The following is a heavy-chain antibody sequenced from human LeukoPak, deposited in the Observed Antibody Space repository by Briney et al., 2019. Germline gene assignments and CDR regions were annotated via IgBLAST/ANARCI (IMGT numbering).Heavy chain of an antibody. D-gene: IGHD3-3*01. CDR1: GGTFSSYA. CDR3: ASWSESDTIFGVPRGNWFDP. V-gene: IGHV1-69*05. CDR2: IIPIFGTA. Sequence: SVKVSCKASGGTFSSYAISWVRQAPGQGLEWMGGIIPIFGTANYAQKFQGRVTITTDESTSTAYMELSSLRSEDTAVYYCASWSESDTIFGVPRGNWFDPWGQGTLVTVSS. J-gene: IGHJ5*02.